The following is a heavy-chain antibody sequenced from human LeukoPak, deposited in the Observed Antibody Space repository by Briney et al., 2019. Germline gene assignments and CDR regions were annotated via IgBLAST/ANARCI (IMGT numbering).Heavy chain of an antibody. V-gene: IGHV3-53*01. Sequence: GGSLRLSCAAPGFTVSSNYMSWVRQAPGKGLEWVSVIYSGGSTYYADSVKGRFTISRDNSKNTLYLQMNSLRAEDTAVYYCARDPMPRSGSYGGGWFDPWGQGTLVTVSS. CDR2: IYSGGST. D-gene: IGHD1-26*01. J-gene: IGHJ5*02. CDR3: ARDPMPRSGSYGGGWFDP. CDR1: GFTVSSNY.